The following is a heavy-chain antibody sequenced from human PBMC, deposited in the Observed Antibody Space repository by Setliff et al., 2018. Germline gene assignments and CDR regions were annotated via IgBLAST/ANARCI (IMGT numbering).Heavy chain of an antibody. Sequence: GESLKISCAASGFFFRSYEMNWVRQTPGKGLEWVSYINSGGTKIYYADSVEGRFTISRDNGKNSLFLQMNSVRAEDTAVYYCARSINGYQQRYDFWGQGALVTVSS. D-gene: IGHD3-16*01. CDR3: ARSINGYQQRYDF. V-gene: IGHV3-48*03. J-gene: IGHJ1*01. CDR1: GFFFRSYE. CDR2: INSGGTKI.